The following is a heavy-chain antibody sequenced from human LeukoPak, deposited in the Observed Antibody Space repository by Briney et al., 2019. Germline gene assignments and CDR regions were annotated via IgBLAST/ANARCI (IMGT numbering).Heavy chain of an antibody. Sequence: SETLSLTCTVSGGSIASTGHYWGWIRQPPGKELEWIGSIYCSGNTYYNPSLKSRVIISVDASQSQFSLSLSSVTAADTAVYYCARHGAYPPRSYNQGKRSHFDSWGQGTLVTVSS. D-gene: IGHD1-1*01. J-gene: IGHJ4*02. CDR2: IYCSGNT. CDR3: ARHGAYPPRSYNQGKRSHFDS. CDR1: GGSIASTGHY. V-gene: IGHV4-39*01.